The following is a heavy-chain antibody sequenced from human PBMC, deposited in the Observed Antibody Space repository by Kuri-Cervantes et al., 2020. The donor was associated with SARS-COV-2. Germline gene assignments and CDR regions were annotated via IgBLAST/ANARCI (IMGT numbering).Heavy chain of an antibody. Sequence: ASVKVSCKTSGYTFTSYDITWVRQATGQGLEWMGWMNPNSGYTGYAQKFQGRVTITTDESTSTAYMELSSLRSEDTAVYYCARDMRGDCSSTSCYRDAFDIWGQGTMVTVSS. V-gene: IGHV1-8*03. J-gene: IGHJ3*02. CDR2: MNPNSGYT. CDR1: GYTFTSYD. CDR3: ARDMRGDCSSTSCYRDAFDI. D-gene: IGHD2-2*02.